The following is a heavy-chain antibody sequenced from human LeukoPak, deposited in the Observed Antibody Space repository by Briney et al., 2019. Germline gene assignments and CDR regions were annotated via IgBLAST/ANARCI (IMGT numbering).Heavy chain of an antibody. Sequence: GASVKVSYKASGYTFTSYDINWVRQATGKGLEWMGWMNPNSGNTGYAQKFQGRVTITRNTSISTAYMELSSLRSEDTAVYYCARARIGRVESYVRPFDYWGQGTLVTVSS. CDR3: ARARIGRVESYVRPFDY. D-gene: IGHD3-10*02. CDR2: MNPNSGNT. V-gene: IGHV1-8*03. J-gene: IGHJ4*02. CDR1: GYTFTSYD.